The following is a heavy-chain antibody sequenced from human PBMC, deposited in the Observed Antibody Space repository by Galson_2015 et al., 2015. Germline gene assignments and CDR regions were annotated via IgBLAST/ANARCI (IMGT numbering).Heavy chain of an antibody. D-gene: IGHD6-13*01. J-gene: IGHJ5*02. CDR3: ARGPRAAAGINVRRYNWFDP. Sequence: SETLSLTCAVYGGSFSGYYWSWIRQPPGKGLEWIGDINHSGSTNYNPSLKSRVTISVDTSKNQFSLKLSSVTAADTAVYYCARGPRAAAGINVRRYNWFDPWGQGALVTVSS. CDR1: GGSFSGYY. V-gene: IGHV4-34*01. CDR2: INHSGST.